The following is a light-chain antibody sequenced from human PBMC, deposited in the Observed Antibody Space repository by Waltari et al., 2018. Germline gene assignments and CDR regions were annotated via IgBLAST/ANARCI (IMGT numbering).Light chain of an antibody. J-gene: IGKJ2*01. CDR3: QQYDASPPMYT. V-gene: IGKV3-20*01. CDR2: GAY. CDR1: QRVSTTF. Sequence: EIVLTQSPGTLSLSPGERATLSCRTSQRVSTTFLSWYQQKPGQAPRLLIYGAYNRATGIPDRFSGSGSGTDFTLTISRLEPEDFAVFYCQQYDASPPMYTFGQGTKVEIK.